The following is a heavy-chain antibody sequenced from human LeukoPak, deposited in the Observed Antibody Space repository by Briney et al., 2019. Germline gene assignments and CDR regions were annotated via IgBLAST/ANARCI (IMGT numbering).Heavy chain of an antibody. CDR1: GFTFSSYG. D-gene: IGHD5-24*01. CDR2: IRYDGSNK. V-gene: IGHV3-30*02. Sequence: GGSLRLSCAASGFTFSSYGMHWVRQAPGKGLEWVAFIRYDGSNKYYADSVKGRFTISRDNAKNSLYLQMNSLRAEDTAVYYCARAKATIALDYWGQGTLVTVSS. CDR3: ARAKATIALDY. J-gene: IGHJ4*02.